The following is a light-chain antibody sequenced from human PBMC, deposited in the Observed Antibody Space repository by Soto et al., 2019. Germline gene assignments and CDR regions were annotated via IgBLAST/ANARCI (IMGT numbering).Light chain of an antibody. Sequence: DIQVTQSPSTLSASVGDRVTITCRASQSISSWLAWYQQKPWKAPKLLIYDASSLESGVPSRFSGSGSGTEFTLTISSLQPDDFATYYCQQYNSYSPDTFGQGTKLEIK. CDR2: DAS. J-gene: IGKJ2*01. CDR1: QSISSW. V-gene: IGKV1-5*01. CDR3: QQYNSYSPDT.